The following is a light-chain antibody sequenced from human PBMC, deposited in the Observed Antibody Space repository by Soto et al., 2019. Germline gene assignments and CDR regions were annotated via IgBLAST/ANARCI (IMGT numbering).Light chain of an antibody. CDR2: DAS. Sequence: DIQMTQSPSTLSASVGDRVTITCRASQNINYWLAWYQQNPGKVPKVLIYDASRLESGVPSRFRGCGSGTDFTLTFSSLQPDDSATYYCQQYNSYWWTFGQRTKVEIK. V-gene: IGKV1-5*01. CDR1: QNINYW. J-gene: IGKJ1*01. CDR3: QQYNSYWWT.